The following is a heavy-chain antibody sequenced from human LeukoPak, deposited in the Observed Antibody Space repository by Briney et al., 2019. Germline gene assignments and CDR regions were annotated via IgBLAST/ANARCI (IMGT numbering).Heavy chain of an antibody. J-gene: IGHJ6*02. V-gene: IGHV3-23*01. D-gene: IGHD6-13*01. Sequence: GGSLRLSCAASGFTFSSYAMSWVRQAPGKGLEWVSAISGSGGSTYYADSVKGQFTISRDNSKNTLYLQMNSLRAEDTAVYYCAKAPYSSSWYDYYYGMDVWGQGTTVTVSS. CDR3: AKAPYSSSWYDYYYGMDV. CDR1: GFTFSSYA. CDR2: ISGSGGST.